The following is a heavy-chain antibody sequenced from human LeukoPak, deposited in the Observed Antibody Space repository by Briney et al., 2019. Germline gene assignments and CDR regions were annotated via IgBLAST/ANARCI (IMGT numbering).Heavy chain of an antibody. CDR3: ARDWGYSYGPPDY. D-gene: IGHD5-18*01. V-gene: IGHV3-11*04. CDR2: ISSSGSTI. Sequence: GGSLRLSCTASGFTFSNYVMSWVRQAPGKGLEWVSYISSSGSTIYYADSVKGRFTISRDNAKSSLYLQMNSLRAEDTAVYYCARDWGYSYGPPDYWGQGTLVTVSS. J-gene: IGHJ4*02. CDR1: GFTFSNYV.